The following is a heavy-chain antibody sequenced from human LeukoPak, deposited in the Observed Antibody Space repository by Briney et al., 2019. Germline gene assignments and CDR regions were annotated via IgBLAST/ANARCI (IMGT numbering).Heavy chain of an antibody. Sequence: GGSLRLSCAASGFTVSSNYMSWVRQAPGKGLEWVSVIYSGGSTYYADSVKGRFTISRDNSKNTLYLQMNSLRAEDTAVYYCARGSYDSSGYYGSIGFDYWGQGTLVTVSS. CDR3: ARGSYDSSGYYGSIGFDY. J-gene: IGHJ4*02. CDR1: GFTVSSNY. V-gene: IGHV3-53*01. D-gene: IGHD3-22*01. CDR2: IYSGGST.